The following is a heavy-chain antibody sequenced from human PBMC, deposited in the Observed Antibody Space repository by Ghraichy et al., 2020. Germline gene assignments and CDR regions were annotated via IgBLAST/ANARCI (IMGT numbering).Heavy chain of an antibody. D-gene: IGHD3-22*01. CDR3: ARSPPYDSSGYPFDY. Sequence: SETLSLTCAVYGGSFSGYYWSWIRQPPGKGLEWIGYIYTSGSTNYNPSLKSRVTISVDTSKNQFSLKLSSVTAADTAVYYCARSPPYDSSGYPFDYWGQGTLVTVSS. J-gene: IGHJ4*02. V-gene: IGHV4-4*09. CDR2: IYTSGST. CDR1: GGSFSGYY.